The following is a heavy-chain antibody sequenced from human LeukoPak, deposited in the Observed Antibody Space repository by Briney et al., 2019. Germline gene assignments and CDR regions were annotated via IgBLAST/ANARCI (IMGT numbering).Heavy chain of an antibody. CDR1: GGSISSYY. V-gene: IGHV4-59*01. Sequence: PSETLSLTCTVSGGSISSYYWSWIRQPPGKGLEWIGYIYYSGSTNYNPSLKSRVTISVDTSKNQFSLKLSSVTAADTAVYYCARALRDGYNEYYFDYWGQGTLVTVSS. CDR2: IYYSGST. CDR3: ARALRDGYNEYYFDY. J-gene: IGHJ4*02. D-gene: IGHD5-24*01.